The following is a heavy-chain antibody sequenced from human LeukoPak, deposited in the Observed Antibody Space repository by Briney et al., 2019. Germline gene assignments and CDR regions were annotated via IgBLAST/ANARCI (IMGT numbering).Heavy chain of an antibody. Sequence: GGSLRLSCAASGFTFSSYSMNWVRQAPGKGLEWVSSISSSSSYIYYADSVKGRFTISRDNAKNSLYLQMNSLRAEDTAVYYCASDRDGGGAIFDYWGQGTLVTVSS. J-gene: IGHJ4*02. CDR3: ASDRDGGGAIFDY. CDR1: GFTFSSYS. D-gene: IGHD3-16*01. V-gene: IGHV3-21*01. CDR2: ISSSSSYI.